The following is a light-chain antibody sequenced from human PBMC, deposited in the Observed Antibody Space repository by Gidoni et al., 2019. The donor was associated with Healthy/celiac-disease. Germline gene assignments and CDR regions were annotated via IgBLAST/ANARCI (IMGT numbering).Light chain of an antibody. CDR1: QSIDSW. J-gene: IGKJ2*03. Sequence: DIQMTQSPSTLSASVGDRVTITCRASQSIDSWLAWYQQKPGKAPKLLIYKATSLESGVPSRFSGTGSGTEFTLTISSLQPDDFATYYCQQYQTYSYSFGQGTKLEIK. CDR3: QQYQTYSYS. CDR2: KAT. V-gene: IGKV1-5*03.